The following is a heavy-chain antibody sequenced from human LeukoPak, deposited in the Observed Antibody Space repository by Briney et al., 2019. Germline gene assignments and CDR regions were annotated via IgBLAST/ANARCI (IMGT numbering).Heavy chain of an antibody. CDR3: ARERYYDPDAFDI. CDR1: GGSISSGDYY. CDR2: IYYSGST. D-gene: IGHD3-22*01. J-gene: IGHJ3*02. V-gene: IGHV4-30-4*01. Sequence: PSQTPSLTCTVSGGSISSGDYYWSWIRQPPGKGLEWIGYIYYSGSTYYNPSLKSRVTISVDTSKNQFSLKLSSVTAADTAVYYCARERYYDPDAFDIWGQGTMVTVSS.